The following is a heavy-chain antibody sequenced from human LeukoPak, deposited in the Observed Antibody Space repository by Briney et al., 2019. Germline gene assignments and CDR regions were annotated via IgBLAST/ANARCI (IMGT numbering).Heavy chain of an antibody. D-gene: IGHD3-22*01. J-gene: IGHJ5*02. CDR3: ARVITMIVVVILDWFDP. CDR2: VYHSGT. CDR1: GYSIGSGYY. Sequence: SETLSLTCTVSGYSIGSGYYWAWIRQPPGKGLEWIGCVYHSGTYYNPSLKSRVTISVDTSKNQFSLKLSSVTAADTAVYYCARVITMIVVVILDWFDPWGQGTLVTVSS. V-gene: IGHV4-38-2*02.